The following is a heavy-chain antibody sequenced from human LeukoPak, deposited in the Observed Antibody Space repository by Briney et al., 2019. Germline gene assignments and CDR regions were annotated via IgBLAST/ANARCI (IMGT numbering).Heavy chain of an antibody. Sequence: PSQTLSLTCTVSGGSISSGGYYWNWIRQPPGKGLEWIGYIFYSANTNYNPSLKSRVTISVDTSKNQFSLKLSSVTAADTAVYYCARGIRAAAGPWYFDYWGQGTLVSVSS. CDR2: IFYSANT. CDR1: GGSISSGGYY. J-gene: IGHJ4*02. D-gene: IGHD6-13*01. V-gene: IGHV4-61*08. CDR3: ARGIRAAAGPWYFDY.